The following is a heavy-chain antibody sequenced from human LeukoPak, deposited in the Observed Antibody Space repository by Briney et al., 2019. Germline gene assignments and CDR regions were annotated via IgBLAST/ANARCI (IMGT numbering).Heavy chain of an antibody. D-gene: IGHD6-13*01. CDR2: IYSGGST. Sequence: PGGFLRLSCAASGFTVSSNYMSWVRQAPGKGLEWVSVIYSGGSTYYADSVKGRFTISRDNSKNTLYLQMNSLRAEDTAVYYCAKDSRYSSSWYSDYWGQGTLVTVSS. J-gene: IGHJ4*02. CDR3: AKDSRYSSSWYSDY. V-gene: IGHV3-53*01. CDR1: GFTVSSNY.